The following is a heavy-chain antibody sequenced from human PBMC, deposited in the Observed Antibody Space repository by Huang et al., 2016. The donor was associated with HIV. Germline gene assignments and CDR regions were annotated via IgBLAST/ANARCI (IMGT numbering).Heavy chain of an antibody. CDR2: MYPADSDT. Sequence: EVQLVQSEAEVKKPGESLKISCRGSGYSFTNYWIGWVRPRPGEGLEWMGGMYPADSDTRYSPSFQGQVTFSADKSTRTAYLQWSSLQASDTAIYYCARSEVLVTAVPFDHWGQGTLVTVSS. J-gene: IGHJ4*02. CDR3: ARSEVLVTAVPFDH. D-gene: IGHD2-21*02. CDR1: GYSFTNYW. V-gene: IGHV5-51*03.